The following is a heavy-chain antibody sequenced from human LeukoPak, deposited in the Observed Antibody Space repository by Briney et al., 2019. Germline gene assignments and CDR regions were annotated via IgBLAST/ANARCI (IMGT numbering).Heavy chain of an antibody. J-gene: IGHJ4*02. CDR3: ARGDGYNQLDY. Sequence: SETLSLTCTVYGTSFSDYYYTYTRQPREINHSGSTNHNPSLKSRVTISVHTSKNHFSVKMTSVTAADTAVYYCARGDGYNQLDYWGQGTLVTVSS. CDR2: INHSGST. V-gene: IGHV4-34*01. CDR1: GTSFSDYY. D-gene: IGHD5-24*01.